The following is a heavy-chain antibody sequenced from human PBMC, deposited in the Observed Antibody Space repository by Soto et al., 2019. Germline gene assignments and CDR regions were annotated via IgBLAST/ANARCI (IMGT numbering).Heavy chain of an antibody. CDR2: IHYSGST. Sequence: PSETLSLTCTVSGGSISSSSYYWGWIRHPPGKGLEWIGSIHYSGSTYYNPSLKSRVTISVDTSKNQFSLKLSSVTAADTAVYYCARHDYYGPGSYTYFDYWGQGTLVTVSS. J-gene: IGHJ4*02. D-gene: IGHD3-10*01. CDR3: ARHDYYGPGSYTYFDY. V-gene: IGHV4-39*01. CDR1: GGSISSSSYY.